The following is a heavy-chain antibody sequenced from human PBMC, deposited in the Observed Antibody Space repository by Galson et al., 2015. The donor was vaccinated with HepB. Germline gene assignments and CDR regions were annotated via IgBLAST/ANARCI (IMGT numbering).Heavy chain of an antibody. CDR1: GYTFTSYG. CDR2: ISAYNGNT. J-gene: IGHJ6*02. Sequence: QSGAEVKKPGASVKVSCKASGYTFTSYGISWVQQAPGQGLEWMGWISAYNGNTNYAQKLQGRVTMTTDTSTSTAYMELRSLRSDDTAVYYCAAGQLSIAAAVEYYYYYGMDVWGQGTTVTVSS. V-gene: IGHV1-18*01. D-gene: IGHD6-13*01. CDR3: AAGQLSIAAAVEYYYYYGMDV.